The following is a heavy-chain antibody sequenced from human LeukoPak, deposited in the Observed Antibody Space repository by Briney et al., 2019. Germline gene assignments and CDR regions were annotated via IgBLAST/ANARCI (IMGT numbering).Heavy chain of an antibody. CDR2: IYYSGST. D-gene: IGHD3-22*01. V-gene: IGHV4-39*07. Sequence: SETLSLTCTVSGGSISSSSYYWGWIRQPPGKGLEWIGSIYYSGSTNYNPSLKSRVTISVDTSKNQFSLKLSSVTAADTAVYYCARGPYYYDRSGNFDCWGQGTLVTVSS. CDR1: GGSISSSSYY. CDR3: ARGPYYYDRSGNFDC. J-gene: IGHJ4*02.